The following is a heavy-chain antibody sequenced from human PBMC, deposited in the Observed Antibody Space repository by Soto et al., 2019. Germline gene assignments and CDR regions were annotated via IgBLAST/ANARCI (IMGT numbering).Heavy chain of an antibody. V-gene: IGHV2-5*02. CDR1: GFSITTNGVG. Sequence: QITLKETGPTLVNPPQTLTLTCTFSGFSITTNGVGVGWIRPPPGKALEWLAFIYWDDDKRYRPSLKSRLTIAKDTSKNQGTLRMTNMDPVDTAEYYCAHSRGYVGFDYWFQDILATVSS. CDR3: AHSRGYVGFDY. D-gene: IGHD5-12*01. CDR2: IYWDDDK. J-gene: IGHJ4*02.